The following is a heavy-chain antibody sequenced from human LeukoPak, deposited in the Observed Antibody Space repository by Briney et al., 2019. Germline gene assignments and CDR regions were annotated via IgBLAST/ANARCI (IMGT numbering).Heavy chain of an antibody. V-gene: IGHV3-30*02. CDR1: GFTFSSYG. CDR3: AKDQLGEELLGDY. D-gene: IGHD1-26*01. J-gene: IGHJ4*02. Sequence: GGSLRLSCAASGFTFSSYGMHWVRQAPGKGLEWVAFIRYDGSNKYYADSVKGRFTISRDNSKNTLYLQVNSLRAEDTAVYYCAKDQLGEELLGDYWGQGTLVTVSS. CDR2: IRYDGSNK.